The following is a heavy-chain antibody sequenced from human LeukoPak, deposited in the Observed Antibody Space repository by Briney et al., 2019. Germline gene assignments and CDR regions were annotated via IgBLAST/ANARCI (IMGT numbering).Heavy chain of an antibody. D-gene: IGHD3-10*01. V-gene: IGHV4-59*01. CDR1: GGSFSGYY. J-gene: IGHJ4*02. CDR2: IYYSGST. CDR3: AREDYYGSGGLDY. Sequence: SETLSLTCAVYGGSFSGYYWSWIRQPPGKGLEWIGYIYYSGSTNYNPSLKSRVTISVDTSKNQFSLKLSSVTAADTAVYYCAREDYYGSGGLDYWGQGTLVTVSS.